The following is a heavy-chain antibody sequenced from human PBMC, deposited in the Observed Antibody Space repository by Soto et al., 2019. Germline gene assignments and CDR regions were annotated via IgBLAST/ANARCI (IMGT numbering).Heavy chain of an antibody. J-gene: IGHJ4*02. V-gene: IGHV3-48*02. Sequence: GGSLSLSCAASGFTFSSYSMNWVRQAPGKGLEWVSYISSSSTIYYADSVKGRFTISRDNAKNSLYLQMNSLRDEDTAVYYCAREAPVGASDYWGQGTLVTVSS. CDR3: AREAPVGASDY. D-gene: IGHD1-26*01. CDR1: GFTFSSYS. CDR2: ISSSSTI.